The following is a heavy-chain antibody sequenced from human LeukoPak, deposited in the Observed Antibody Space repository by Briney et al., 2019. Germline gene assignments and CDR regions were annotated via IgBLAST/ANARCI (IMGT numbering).Heavy chain of an antibody. CDR1: GFTFSSYW. D-gene: IGHD2/OR15-2a*01. V-gene: IGHV3-74*01. CDR3: VRDTENIGYDAFEF. J-gene: IGHJ5*01. Sequence: GGSLRLSCAASGFTFSSYWMNWVRQASGKGLEWVSRLDRDGTTTSYADSVYGRFTISRDNAKSTLYLQMRSLRAEDTAVYYCVRDTENIGYDAFEFWGHGTLVTVSS. CDR2: LDRDGTTT.